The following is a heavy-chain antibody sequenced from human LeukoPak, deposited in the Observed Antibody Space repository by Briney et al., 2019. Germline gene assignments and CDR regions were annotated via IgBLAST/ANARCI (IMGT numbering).Heavy chain of an antibody. D-gene: IGHD1-26*01. CDR3: ANDFIVGATTGIQGFDY. CDR2: ISWNSGSI. Sequence: GGSLRLSCAASGFTFDDYAMHWVRQAPGKGLEWVSGISWNSGSIGYADSVKGRFTISRDNAKNSLYLQMNSLRAEDTALYYCANDFIVGATTGIQGFDYWGQGTLVTVSS. V-gene: IGHV3-9*01. J-gene: IGHJ4*02. CDR1: GFTFDDYA.